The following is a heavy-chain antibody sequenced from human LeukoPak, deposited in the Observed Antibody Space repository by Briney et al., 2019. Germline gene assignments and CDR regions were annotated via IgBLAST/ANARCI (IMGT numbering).Heavy chain of an antibody. CDR2: IYYSRST. CDR1: GGSISSCYYY. V-gene: IGHV4-30-4*01. Sequence: SETLSLTCTVSGGSISSCYYYWSWNRQPPGKDLEWIGYIYYSRSTYYNPSLKSRVTISVDTSKNQFSLKLSSVTAADTAVYYCARNYYGSGSALFDYWGQGTLVTVSS. J-gene: IGHJ4*02. D-gene: IGHD3-10*01. CDR3: ARNYYGSGSALFDY.